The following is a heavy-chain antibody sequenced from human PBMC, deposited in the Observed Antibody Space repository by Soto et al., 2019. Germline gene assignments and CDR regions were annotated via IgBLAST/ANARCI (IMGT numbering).Heavy chain of an antibody. V-gene: IGHV3-23*01. CDR3: AKRTRRLTDAFDI. D-gene: IGHD2-8*01. CDR2: ISGSGGGT. Sequence: GGSLRLSCAASAFTFSAYTMTWVRQAPGKGLEWVSDISGSGGGTYYADSVKGRFTISRDNSKNTLYLQMNSLRAEDTAVYYCAKRTRRLTDAFDIWGQGAVVTVSS. J-gene: IGHJ3*02. CDR1: AFTFSAYT.